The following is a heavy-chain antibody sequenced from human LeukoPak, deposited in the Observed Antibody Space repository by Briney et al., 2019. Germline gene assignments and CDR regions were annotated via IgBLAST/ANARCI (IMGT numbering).Heavy chain of an antibody. CDR1: GFTFSSYA. V-gene: IGHV3-23*01. Sequence: GGSLRLSCAASGFTFSSYAMSWVRQAPGKGLEWVSGISGSGDNTYYADSVKGRFTISRDNSKNTLYVQVNSLGTEDTAAYYCAKGSYYDSSGSFYFDYWGQGTLVTVS. D-gene: IGHD3-22*01. J-gene: IGHJ4*02. CDR3: AKGSYYDSSGSFYFDY. CDR2: ISGSGDNT.